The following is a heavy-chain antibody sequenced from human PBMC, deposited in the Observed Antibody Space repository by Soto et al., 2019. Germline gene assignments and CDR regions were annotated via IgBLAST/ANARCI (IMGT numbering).Heavy chain of an antibody. J-gene: IGHJ4*02. CDR1: GGSISSGGYY. D-gene: IGHD3-16*02. Sequence: SETLSLTCTVSGGSISSGGYYWSWIRQHPGKGLEWIGYIYYSGSTYYNPSLKSRVTISVDTSKNQFSLKLSSVTAADTAVYYCARTYYDYVWGSYRLYYFDYWGQGTLVTVSS. CDR2: IYYSGST. CDR3: ARTYYDYVWGSYRLYYFDY. V-gene: IGHV4-31*03.